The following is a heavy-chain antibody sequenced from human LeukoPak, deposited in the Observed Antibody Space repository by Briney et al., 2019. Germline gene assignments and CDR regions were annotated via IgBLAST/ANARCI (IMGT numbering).Heavy chain of an antibody. J-gene: IGHJ3*02. CDR1: GGSFSGHY. CDR3: ARGPDYDDDAFDI. Sequence: PSETLSLTCAVYGGSFSGHYWSWIRQPPGKGLEWIGEINHSGSTNYNPSLKSRVTISVDTSKNQFSLKLSSVTAADTAVYYCARGPDYDDDAFDIWGQGTMVTVSS. CDR2: INHSGST. V-gene: IGHV4-34*01. D-gene: IGHD4-17*01.